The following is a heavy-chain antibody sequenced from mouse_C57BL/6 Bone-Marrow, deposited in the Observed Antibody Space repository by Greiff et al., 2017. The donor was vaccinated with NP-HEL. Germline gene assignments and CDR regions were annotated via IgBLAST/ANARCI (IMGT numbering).Heavy chain of an antibody. D-gene: IGHD1-1*01. V-gene: IGHV1-50*01. CDR2: IDPSDSST. CDR1: GYTFTSYW. Sequence: QVQLKQPGAELVKPGASVKLSCKASGYTFTSYWMQWVKQRPGQGLEWIGEIDPSDSSTNYNQKFKGKATLTVDTSSSTAYMQLSSLTSEDSAVYYCARSRGITTPFAYWGQGTLVTVSA. J-gene: IGHJ3*01. CDR3: ARSRGITTPFAY.